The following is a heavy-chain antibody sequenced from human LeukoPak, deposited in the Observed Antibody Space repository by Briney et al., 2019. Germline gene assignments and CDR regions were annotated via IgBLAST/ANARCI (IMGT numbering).Heavy chain of an antibody. D-gene: IGHD5-24*01. CDR2: IKEDGSEK. CDR1: GFTFGAYW. V-gene: IGHV3-7*01. J-gene: IGHJ4*02. Sequence: GGSLRLSCGASGFTFGAYWMYWVRQAPGKGLEWVGCIKEDGSEKHYADSVKGRFTISRDNAKNSLFLQMNSLRVEDTAVYYCARGTDGYNIDYWGQGTVVTVSS. CDR3: ARGTDGYNIDY.